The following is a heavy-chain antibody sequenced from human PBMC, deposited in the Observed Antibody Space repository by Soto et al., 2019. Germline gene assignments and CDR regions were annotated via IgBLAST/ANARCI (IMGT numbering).Heavy chain of an antibody. CDR2: ISSSSSSI. Sequence: GGSLRLSCAASGFTFSSNSKNWVRQAPAKGMDWVSYISSSSSSIYYEHSVKGRFTISRDKAKNQLYLQMNCLRDEDTAVYYCARDGDAYGAYGYSIYWGQGTLVTVSS. CDR3: ARDGDAYGAYGYSIY. V-gene: IGHV3-48*02. CDR1: GFTFSSNS. J-gene: IGHJ4*02. D-gene: IGHD4-17*01.